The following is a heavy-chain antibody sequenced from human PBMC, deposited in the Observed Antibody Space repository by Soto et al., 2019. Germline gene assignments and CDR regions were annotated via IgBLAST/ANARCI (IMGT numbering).Heavy chain of an antibody. J-gene: IGHJ6*02. CDR3: AKAHAIYYYYGMDV. CDR2: ISASGIDT. V-gene: IGHV3-23*01. Sequence: EVQLLESGGGLVQPGGSLRLSCAASGFTFSRYAMSWVRQAPGKGLEWVSSISASGIDTYYADSVKGRFTISRNKSKNTLYLHMNSLRAEDTAVYYCAKAHAIYYYYGMDVWGQGTTVTVSS. D-gene: IGHD2-2*01. CDR1: GFTFSRYA.